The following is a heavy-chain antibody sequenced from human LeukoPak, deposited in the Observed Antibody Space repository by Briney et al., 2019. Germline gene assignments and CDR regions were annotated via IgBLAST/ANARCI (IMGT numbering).Heavy chain of an antibody. CDR2: ISAYNCNT. CDR1: GYTFTSYG. D-gene: IGHD3-9*01. J-gene: IGHJ4*02. V-gene: IGHV1-18*01. CDR3: AREPWYYDILTGSTGVWYFAY. Sequence: ASVKVSCKASGYTFTSYGISWVRQAPAQGLEWMGWISAYNCNTNYQQKLQGRVTITTDTSTSTAYMELRSLRSDDTAVYYCAREPWYYDILTGSTGVWYFAYWGQGTLVTVSS.